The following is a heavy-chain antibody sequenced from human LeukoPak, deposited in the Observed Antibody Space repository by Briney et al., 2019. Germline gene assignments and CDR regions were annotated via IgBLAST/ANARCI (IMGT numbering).Heavy chain of an antibody. Sequence: PGGSLRLSCAASGFTFTSYSMNWVRQAPGKGLEWVSTISGGGGSTYYADSVKGRFTISRDNSKNTLYLQVNSLRAEDTAVYYCAKRGGWSSPFDYWGQGTLVTVSS. V-gene: IGHV3-23*01. D-gene: IGHD6-19*01. CDR2: ISGGGGST. CDR1: GFTFTSYS. CDR3: AKRGGWSSPFDY. J-gene: IGHJ4*02.